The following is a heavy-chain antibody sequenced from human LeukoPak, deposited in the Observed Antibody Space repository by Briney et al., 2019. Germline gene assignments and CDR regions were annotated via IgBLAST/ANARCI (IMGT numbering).Heavy chain of an antibody. CDR3: AGEYCSGGTCRQGFDY. Sequence: ASVKVSCKASGYTFTAYYMHWVRQAPGQGLEWMGWINPNSGDTNYAQKFQGRVTLTRDTSISTAYMELRSLRSDDSALYYCAGEYCSGGTCRQGFDYWGQGTLVTVSS. CDR1: GYTFTAYY. CDR2: INPNSGDT. V-gene: IGHV1-2*02. D-gene: IGHD2-15*01. J-gene: IGHJ4*02.